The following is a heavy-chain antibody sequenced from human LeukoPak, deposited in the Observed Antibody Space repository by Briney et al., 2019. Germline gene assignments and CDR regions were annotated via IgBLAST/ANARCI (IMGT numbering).Heavy chain of an antibody. V-gene: IGHV1-46*01. CDR3: ARDRGMYSSFDY. Sequence: ASVKVSCKASGYTFTTYYVHWVRQAPGQGLEWMGIINPSGGSTTYAQKFRGRLTMTRDMSTSTVYMELSSLRSEDTAVYYCARDRGMYSSFDYWGQGTRVTVSS. D-gene: IGHD6-19*01. CDR1: GYTFTTYY. J-gene: IGHJ4*02. CDR2: INPSGGST.